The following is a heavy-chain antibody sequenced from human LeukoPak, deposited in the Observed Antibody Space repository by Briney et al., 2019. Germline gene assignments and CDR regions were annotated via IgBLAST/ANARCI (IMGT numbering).Heavy chain of an antibody. V-gene: IGHV4-4*07. CDR1: GVSITNYY. CDR3: ARDYLVGAPLDS. CDR2: MYISGST. D-gene: IGHD1-26*01. Sequence: SETLSLTCTVSGVSITNYYWAWIRQPAEKGLEWIGRMYISGSTNYNPSLKSRVSISIDKTNNQFSLKLRSVTAADTAVYYCARDYLVGAPLDSWGQGTLVTVSS. J-gene: IGHJ4*02.